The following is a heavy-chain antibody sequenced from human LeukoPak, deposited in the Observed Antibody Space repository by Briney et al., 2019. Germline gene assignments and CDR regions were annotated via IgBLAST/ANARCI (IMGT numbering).Heavy chain of an antibody. CDR2: FDPEDGET. Sequence: ASVKVSCKVSGYTLTELSMHWVRQAPGKGLEWMGGFDPEDGETIYAQKFQGRVTMTEDTSTDTAYMELSSLRSEDTAVYYCATGLKDTAMVGSPFDYWDQGTLVTVSS. CDR1: GYTLTELS. D-gene: IGHD5-18*01. J-gene: IGHJ4*02. CDR3: ATGLKDTAMVGSPFDY. V-gene: IGHV1-24*01.